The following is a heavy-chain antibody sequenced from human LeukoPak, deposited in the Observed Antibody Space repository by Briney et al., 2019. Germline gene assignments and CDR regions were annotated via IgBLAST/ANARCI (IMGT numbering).Heavy chain of an antibody. D-gene: IGHD3-10*01. Sequence: GGSLRLSCAASGFTFNRYWVHWVRQAPGKGLVWVSRINSDGSDITYADSVKGRFAISRDNAKNTVYLQMNSLRAEDTAVYYCARGSLGDGSLLIDYWGQGTLVTVSS. CDR2: INSDGSDI. J-gene: IGHJ4*02. CDR3: ARGSLGDGSLLIDY. CDR1: GFTFNRYW. V-gene: IGHV3-74*01.